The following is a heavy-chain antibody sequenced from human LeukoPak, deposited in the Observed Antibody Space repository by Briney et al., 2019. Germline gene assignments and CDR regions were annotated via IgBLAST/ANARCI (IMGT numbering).Heavy chain of an antibody. D-gene: IGHD3-16*02. V-gene: IGHV4-39*01. Sequence: SETLSLTCTVSSGSISTSNYYWGWVRQPPGKALEWIGNIFYSGSTYYSPSLKSRVTISVDTSNNQFSLKLSSLTAADTAVYYCASGDYLWGSYLGYWGQGTLVTVSS. CDR2: IFYSGST. CDR1: SGSISTSNYY. CDR3: ASGDYLWGSYLGY. J-gene: IGHJ4*02.